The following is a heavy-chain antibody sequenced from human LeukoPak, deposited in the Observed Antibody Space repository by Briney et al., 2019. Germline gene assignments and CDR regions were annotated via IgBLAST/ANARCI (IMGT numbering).Heavy chain of an antibody. V-gene: IGHV4-59*12. J-gene: IGHJ4*02. D-gene: IGHD6-13*01. CDR2: IYSSGST. CDR3: GRGGIAAAASGIDY. CDR1: GGSISSYN. Sequence: SETLSLTCTVSGGSISSYNWSWIRQPPGKGLEWIGYIYSSGSTNYNPSLKSRVTISVDTSKNQLSLNLSSVTAADTAVYYCGRGGIAAAASGIDYWGQGTLVAVSS.